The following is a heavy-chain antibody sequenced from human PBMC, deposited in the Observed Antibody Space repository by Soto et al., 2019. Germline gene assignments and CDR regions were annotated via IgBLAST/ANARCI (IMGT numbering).Heavy chain of an antibody. CDR1: GGSISSGGYY. J-gene: IGHJ5*02. CDR2: IYYSGST. D-gene: IGHD3-9*01. CDR3: ARDNDILTGYYGDNWFDP. V-gene: IGHV4-31*03. Sequence: SETLSLTCTVSGGSISSGGYYWSWIRQHPGKGLEWIGYIYYSGSTYYNPSLKSRVTISVDKSKNQFSLKLSSVTAADTAVYYCARDNDILTGYYGDNWFDPWGQGTLVTVSS.